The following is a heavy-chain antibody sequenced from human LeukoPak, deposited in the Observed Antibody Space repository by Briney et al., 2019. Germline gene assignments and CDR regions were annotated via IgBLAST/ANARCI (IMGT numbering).Heavy chain of an antibody. V-gene: IGHV3-30-3*01. Sequence: QSGGSLRLSCAASGFTFSSYAMHWVRQAPGKGLEWVAVISYDGSNKYYADSVKGRFTISRDNSKNTLYLQMNSLRAEDTAVYYCARDLMAGFDYWGQGTLVTVSS. J-gene: IGHJ4*02. CDR3: ARDLMAGFDY. CDR1: GFTFSSYA. D-gene: IGHD5-24*01. CDR2: ISYDGSNK.